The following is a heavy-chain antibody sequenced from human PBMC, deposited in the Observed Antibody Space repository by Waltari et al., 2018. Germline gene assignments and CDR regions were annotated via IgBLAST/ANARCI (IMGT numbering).Heavy chain of an antibody. J-gene: IGHJ4*02. CDR1: GGSISSGSYY. CDR2: IYTSGST. V-gene: IGHV4-61*02. D-gene: IGHD6-19*01. CDR3: ARERASQWLVLR. Sequence: QVQLQESGPGLVKPSPTLSLTCTVSGGSISSGSYYWSWLRQPAGKGLEWIGRIYTSGSTNYNPSLKSRVTISVDTSKNQFSLKLSSVTAADTAVYYCARERASQWLVLRWGQGTLVTVSS.